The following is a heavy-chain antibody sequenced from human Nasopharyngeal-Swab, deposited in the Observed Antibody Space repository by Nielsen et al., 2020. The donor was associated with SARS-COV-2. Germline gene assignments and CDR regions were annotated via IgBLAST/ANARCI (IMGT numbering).Heavy chain of an antibody. CDR2: ISSSSSYI. CDR3: ARWDYSNYDLDY. D-gene: IGHD4-11*01. J-gene: IGHJ4*02. V-gene: IGHV3-21*01. CDR1: GFTFSSYS. Sequence: GGSLRLSCAASGFTFSSYSMNWVRQAPGKGLEWVSSISSSSSYIYYADSVKGRFTISRDHAKNSLYLQMNSLRAEDTAVYYCARWDYSNYDLDYWGQGTLVTVSS.